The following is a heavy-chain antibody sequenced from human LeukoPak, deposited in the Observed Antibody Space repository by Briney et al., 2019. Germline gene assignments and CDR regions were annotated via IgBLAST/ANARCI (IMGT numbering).Heavy chain of an antibody. J-gene: IGHJ3*02. V-gene: IGHV4-61*01. Sequence: SQTLSLTCTVSGGSISSGSYYWSWIRQPPGKGLEWIGYIYYSGSTNYNPSLKSRVTISVDTSKNQFSLKLSSVTAADTAVYYCARDNTVGDAFDIWGQGTMVTVSS. CDR1: GGSISSGSYY. CDR3: ARDNTVGDAFDI. D-gene: IGHD5-12*01. CDR2: IYYSGST.